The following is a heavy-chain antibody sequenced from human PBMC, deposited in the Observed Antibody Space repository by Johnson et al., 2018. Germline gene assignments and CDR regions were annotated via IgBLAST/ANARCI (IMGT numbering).Heavy chain of an antibody. Sequence: VQLVESGGDLVQPGGSLRLSCEASGFTFTSYWMHWVRQVPGKGLVWVSCISGDGSDTRYADSVKGRFTISKDNAKNTLYLQMNNLRAEDTAVYYWANDDWGPRAFEAWGQGTMVTVSS. D-gene: IGHD7-27*01. CDR3: ANDDWGPRAFEA. V-gene: IGHV3-74*01. CDR2: ISGDGSDT. J-gene: IGHJ3*01. CDR1: GFTFTSYW.